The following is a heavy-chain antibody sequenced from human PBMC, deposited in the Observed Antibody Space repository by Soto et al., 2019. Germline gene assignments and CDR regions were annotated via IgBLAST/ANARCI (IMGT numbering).Heavy chain of an antibody. J-gene: IGHJ4*02. Sequence: EVQLVESGGGLVQPGGSLRLSCAASGFTFSRYWMHWVRQAPGKGLVWVSRINSDGSSTSYADSVKGRFPISRDNAKNTRYLQMNSLRAEDTAVYYCARDSGGYYEPLFDYWGQGTLVTVSS. CDR1: GFTFSRYW. D-gene: IGHD3-22*01. CDR3: ARDSGGYYEPLFDY. V-gene: IGHV3-74*01. CDR2: INSDGSST.